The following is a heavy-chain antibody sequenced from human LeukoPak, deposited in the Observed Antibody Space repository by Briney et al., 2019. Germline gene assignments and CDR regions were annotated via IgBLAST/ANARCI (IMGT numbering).Heavy chain of an antibody. D-gene: IGHD3-3*01. Sequence: PLETLSLTCTVSGGSISSGDYYWGWIRQLPGKGLEWIGYIYYSGSTYYNPSLKSRVTISVDTSKNQFSLKLSSVTAADTAVYYCASPGRGKRFLEWFEDAFDIWGQGTMVTVSS. CDR1: GGSISSGDYY. CDR3: ASPGRGKRFLEWFEDAFDI. CDR2: IYYSGST. V-gene: IGHV4-39*01. J-gene: IGHJ3*02.